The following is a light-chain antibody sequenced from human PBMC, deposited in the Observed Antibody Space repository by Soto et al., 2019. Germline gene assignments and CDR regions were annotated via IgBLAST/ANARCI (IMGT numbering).Light chain of an antibody. CDR1: QSVSSS. CDR3: QQRSNWPPEVT. CDR2: DAS. J-gene: IGKJ3*01. Sequence: EIVLTQSPDTLSLSPGERATLSCRASQSVSSSLAWYQQIPGQAPRLLIYDASNRDTGIPARFSGSGSGTDVTLTISSLAPEDFAVYYCQQRSNWPPEVTFGPGTKVDIK. V-gene: IGKV3-11*01.